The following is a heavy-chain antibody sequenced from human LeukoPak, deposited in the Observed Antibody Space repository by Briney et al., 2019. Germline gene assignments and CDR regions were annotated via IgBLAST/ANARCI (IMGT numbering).Heavy chain of an antibody. J-gene: IGHJ6*03. CDR3: AKAQGYSSSWYDRRYYYYYYMDV. CDR1: GFTFSSYG. CDR2: ISYDGSDK. Sequence: PGGSLRLSCAASGFTFSSYGMHWVRQAPGKGLEWVAVISYDGSDKYYADSVKGRFTISRDNSKNTLYLQMNSLRAEDTAVYYCAKAQGYSSSWYDRRYYYYYYMDVWGKGTTVTVSS. D-gene: IGHD6-13*01. V-gene: IGHV3-30*18.